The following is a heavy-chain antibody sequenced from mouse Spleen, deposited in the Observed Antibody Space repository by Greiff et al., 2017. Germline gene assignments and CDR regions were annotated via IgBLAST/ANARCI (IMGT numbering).Heavy chain of an antibody. CDR2: IYPRSGNT. CDR3: ARSGGNYEGFAY. V-gene: IGHV1-81*01. Sequence: QVQLQQSGAELARPGASVKLSCKASGYTFTSYGISWVKQRTGQGLEWIGEIYPRSGNTYYNEKFKGKATLTADKSSSTAYMELRSLTSEDSAVYFCARSGGNYEGFAYWGQGTLVTVSA. CDR1: GYTFTSYG. J-gene: IGHJ3*01. D-gene: IGHD2-1*01.